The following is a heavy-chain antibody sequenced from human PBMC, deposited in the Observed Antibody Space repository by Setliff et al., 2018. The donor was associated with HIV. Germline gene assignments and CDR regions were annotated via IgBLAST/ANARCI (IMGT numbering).Heavy chain of an antibody. CDR2: GHHSGHT. CDR1: GVSITSHY. D-gene: IGHD5-12*01. V-gene: IGHV4-4*09. CDR3: ATLKMATIYRDFDY. J-gene: IGHJ4*02. Sequence: SETLSLTCTVSGVSITSHYWNWIRQSPGKGLEWIGFGHHSGHTRQNPSLASRVTISVDMSKNQFSLKLSSVTAADTAVYYCATLKMATIYRDFDYWGQGTLVTVSS.